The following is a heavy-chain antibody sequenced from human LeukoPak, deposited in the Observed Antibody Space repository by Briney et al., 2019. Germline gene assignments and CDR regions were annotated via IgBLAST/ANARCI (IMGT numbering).Heavy chain of an antibody. J-gene: IGHJ6*03. V-gene: IGHV1-2*02. Sequence: ASVKVSCKASGYTFTGYYMHWVRQAPGQGLEWMGWINPNSGGTNYAQKFQGRVTMTRDTSISTAYMELSRLRSDDTAVYYCARSIVGATWPYYYYYMDVWGKGTTVTISS. CDR1: GYTFTGYY. D-gene: IGHD1-26*01. CDR2: INPNSGGT. CDR3: ARSIVGATWPYYYYYMDV.